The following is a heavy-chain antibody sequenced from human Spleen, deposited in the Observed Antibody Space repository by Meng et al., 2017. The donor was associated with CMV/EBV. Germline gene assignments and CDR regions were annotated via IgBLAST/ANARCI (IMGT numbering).Heavy chain of an antibody. CDR2: IYRGDYI. V-gene: IGHV3-53*01. Sequence: GESLKISCAASGFTVSRNYMSWFRQAPGKGLEWVSVIYRGDYIYYADSVKGRFTISRDNTKNTVYLQMNSLRAEDTAVYYCAKEARYSSSWYGALYDYWGQGTLVTVSS. J-gene: IGHJ4*02. CDR3: AKEARYSSSWYGALYDY. CDR1: GFTVSRNY. D-gene: IGHD6-13*01.